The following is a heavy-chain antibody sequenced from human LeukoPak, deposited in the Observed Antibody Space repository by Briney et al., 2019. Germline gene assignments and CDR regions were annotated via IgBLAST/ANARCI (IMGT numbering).Heavy chain of an antibody. CDR1: GFTFSSDE. CDR3: ARQGVVVVEYAFDI. V-gene: IGHV3-48*03. J-gene: IGHJ3*02. D-gene: IGHD2-15*01. Sequence: PGGSLRLSCAASGFTFSSDEMNWVRQAPGKGLEWVSYISSSGSTIYYADSVKGRFTISRDNAKNSLYLQMNSLRAEDTAVYYCARQGVVVVEYAFDIWGQGTMVTVSS. CDR2: ISSSGSTI.